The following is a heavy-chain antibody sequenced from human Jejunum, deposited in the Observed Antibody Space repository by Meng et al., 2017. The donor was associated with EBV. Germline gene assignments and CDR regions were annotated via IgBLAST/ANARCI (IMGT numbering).Heavy chain of an antibody. V-gene: IGHV4-30-2*01. Sequence: QLPLQGSGSGLVKPSGTLSLTCAVSGGSISSGGYSWHWIRQPPGKGLQWIGYIYYSGSAFYNPSLKSRVTLSVDRSKNQVSLNLSSVTAADTAVYYCARGAYFDYWGQGTLVTVSS. CDR1: GGSISSGGYS. J-gene: IGHJ4*02. CDR3: ARGAYFDY. CDR2: IYYSGSA.